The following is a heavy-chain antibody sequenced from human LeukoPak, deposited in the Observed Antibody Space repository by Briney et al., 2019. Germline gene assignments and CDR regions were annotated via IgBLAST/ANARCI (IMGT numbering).Heavy chain of an antibody. J-gene: IGHJ4*02. D-gene: IGHD2/OR15-2a*01. CDR1: GFTFSTYI. CDR2: ISSSSRYI. Sequence: GGSLRLSCLASGFTFSTYIMNWVRQAPGKGLEGVSCISSSSRYIYYADSVKGRFTVSRDKATNSLYLQVNRLRDEASAVYYCARIPASENMVHFDYWGQGNLVIVSS. CDR3: ARIPASENMVHFDY. V-gene: IGHV3-21*01.